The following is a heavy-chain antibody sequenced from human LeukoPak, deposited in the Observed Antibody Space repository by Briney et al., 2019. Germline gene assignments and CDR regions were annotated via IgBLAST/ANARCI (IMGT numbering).Heavy chain of an antibody. J-gene: IGHJ4*02. CDR1: GFTVSSNY. CDR2: IYSGGST. CDR3: ARAIDDDYLDY. Sequence: GGSLRLSCAASGFTVSSNYMSWVRQAPGKGPEWVSVIYSGGSTYYADSVKGRFTISRDDSKNTLYLQMNSLRAEDTAVYYCARAIDDDYLDYWGQGTLVTVSS. D-gene: IGHD3-16*02. V-gene: IGHV3-66*01.